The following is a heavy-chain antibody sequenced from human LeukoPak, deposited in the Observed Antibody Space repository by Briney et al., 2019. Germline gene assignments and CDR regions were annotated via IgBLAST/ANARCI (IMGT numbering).Heavy chain of an antibody. V-gene: IGHV3-7*01. CDR1: GFTFSSYW. J-gene: IGHJ4*02. D-gene: IGHD6-13*01. CDR2: IKQDGSEK. CDR3: ARFDIAAAGTGDFDY. Sequence: GGSLRLSCAASGFTFSSYWMSWVRQAPGKGLEWVANIKQDGSEKYYVDSVKGRFTISRDNAKNSLYLQMNSLRAEDTAVYYWARFDIAAAGTGDFDYWGQGTLVTVSS.